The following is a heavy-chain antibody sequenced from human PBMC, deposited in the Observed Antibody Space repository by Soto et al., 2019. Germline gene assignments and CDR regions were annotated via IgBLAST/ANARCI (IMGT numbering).Heavy chain of an antibody. V-gene: IGHV3-23*01. CDR2: ISENGGSRGGT. CDR3: AKGLSDSSWSNDAFDI. CDR1: GFTFSNSA. D-gene: IGHD6-13*01. Sequence: GGSQRLSCTASGFTFSNSAMIWVRQAPGQGLEWVASISENGGSRGGTYYADSVKGRFTISRNNSKSTLYLQMNSLRAEDTAVYYCAKGLSDSSWSNDAFDIWGQGTMVTVSS. J-gene: IGHJ3*02.